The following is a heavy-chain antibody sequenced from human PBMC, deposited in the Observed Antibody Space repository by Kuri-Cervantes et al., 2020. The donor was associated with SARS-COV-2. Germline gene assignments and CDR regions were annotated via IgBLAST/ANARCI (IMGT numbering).Heavy chain of an antibody. CDR3: ARGGGQWLDLAPHYYYYGMGV. Sequence: SETLSLTCTVSGGSISSGGYYWSWIRQHPGKGLEWIGYIYYSGSTYYNPSLKSRVTISVDTSKNQFSLKLSSVTAADTAVYYFARGGGQWLDLAPHYYYYGMGVWGQGTTVTVSS. CDR2: IYYSGST. V-gene: IGHV4-31*03. J-gene: IGHJ6*02. D-gene: IGHD6-19*01. CDR1: GGSISSGGYY.